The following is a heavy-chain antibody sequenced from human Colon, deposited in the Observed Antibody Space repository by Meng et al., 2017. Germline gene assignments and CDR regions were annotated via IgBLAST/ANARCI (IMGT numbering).Heavy chain of an antibody. D-gene: IGHD2-15*01. CDR1: GVRSGGGFY. Sequence: QLQRQESGPGLVKPSETLSLTCTGPGVRSGGGFYWNWIRQVPGKGLEWIGYSYYSGTTYYNPSLKGRATISVDTPKLQFSLNLTSVTAADTGVYYCAEGWTRHRWGQGTLVTVSS. CDR3: AEGWTRHR. J-gene: IGHJ4*02. CDR2: SYYSGTT. V-gene: IGHV4-31*03.